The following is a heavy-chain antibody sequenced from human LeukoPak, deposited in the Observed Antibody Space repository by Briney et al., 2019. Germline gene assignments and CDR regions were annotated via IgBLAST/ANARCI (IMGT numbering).Heavy chain of an antibody. J-gene: IGHJ4*02. D-gene: IGHD3-22*01. V-gene: IGHV3-33*01. CDR1: GFTFSSYG. Sequence: GSLRLSCAASGFTFSSYGMHWVRQAPGKGLEWVAVILSDGSKEFYTDSVKGRFTISRDNSKNTLYLQMNSLRAEDTAVYHCVRDDDRPDNGLDYWGQGTLVTVSS. CDR3: VRDDDRPDNGLDY. CDR2: ILSDGSKE.